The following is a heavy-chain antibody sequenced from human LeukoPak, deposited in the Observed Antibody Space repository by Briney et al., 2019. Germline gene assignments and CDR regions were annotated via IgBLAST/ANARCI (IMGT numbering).Heavy chain of an antibody. D-gene: IGHD3-9*01. CDR3: AGSSGYFDGHFDY. CDR2: INPSGGST. J-gene: IGHJ4*02. CDR1: GYTFTSYY. Sequence: ASVKVSCKASGYTFTSYYMHWVRQAPGQGLEWMGIINPSGGSTSYAQKFQGRVTMTRDMSTSTVYMELSSLGSEDTAVYYCAGSSGYFDGHFDYWGRGTLVTVSS. V-gene: IGHV1-46*01.